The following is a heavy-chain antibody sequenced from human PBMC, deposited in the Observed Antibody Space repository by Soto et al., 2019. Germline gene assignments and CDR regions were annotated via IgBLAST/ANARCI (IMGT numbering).Heavy chain of an antibody. Sequence: QVQLVESGRGLVKPGGSLRLSCAASGFTFSDYYMSWIRQAPGKGLEWVSFISSSTITIYYADSVKGRFTISRDNAKNSLFLQMNTLRAEDTAVYYCARTRPYLPTDWGQGTMVTVSS. CDR3: ARTRPYLPTD. CDR1: GFTFSDYY. J-gene: IGHJ3*01. CDR2: ISSSTITI. D-gene: IGHD1-26*01. V-gene: IGHV3-11*01.